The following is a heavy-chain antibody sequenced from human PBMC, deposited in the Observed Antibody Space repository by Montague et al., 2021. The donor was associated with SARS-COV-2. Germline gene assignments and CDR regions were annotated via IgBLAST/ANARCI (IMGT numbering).Heavy chain of an antibody. CDR1: GFSLSTSGMC. Sequence: PALVKPTQTLTLTGTFSGFSLSTSGMCVSWIRQPPGKALEWLALIDWXXXKYSSTSLKTRLTISKDTSTHPVVLTMANMDPVDTATYYCARMVTIFSLGGYYYYYGMDVWGQGTTVTVSS. D-gene: IGHD3-9*01. V-gene: IGHV2-70*01. CDR2: IDWXXXK. CDR3: ARMVTIFSLGGYYYYYGMDV. J-gene: IGHJ6*02.